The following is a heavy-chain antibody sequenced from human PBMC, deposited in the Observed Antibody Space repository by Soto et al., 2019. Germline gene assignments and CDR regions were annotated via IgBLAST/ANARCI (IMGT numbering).Heavy chain of an antibody. D-gene: IGHD1-26*01. V-gene: IGHV4-39*01. J-gene: IGHJ6*03. CDR2: IYYSGTS. CDR1: GGSISSRNYF. CDR3: ARQIMYSHYYVDV. Sequence: SETLSLTCTVSGGSISSRNYFWGWVRQPPGRGLEWIGIIYYSGTSYYNPSLKSRVTMSADTSKNQFSLKLSSVTAADTAVYYCARQIMYSHYYVDVWGKGTTVTVSS.